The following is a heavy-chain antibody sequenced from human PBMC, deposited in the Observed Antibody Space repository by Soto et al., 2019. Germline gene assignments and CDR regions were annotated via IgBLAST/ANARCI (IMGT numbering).Heavy chain of an antibody. CDR1: GFTFSSYA. CDR3: AKSGYYYEGWFDP. V-gene: IGHV3-30-3*01. Sequence: RLSCAASGFTFSSYAMHWVRQAPGKGLEWVAVISYDGSNKYYADSVKGRFTISRDNSKNTLYLQMNSLRAEDTAVYYCAKSGYYYEGWFDPWGQGTLVTVSS. D-gene: IGHD3-22*01. J-gene: IGHJ5*02. CDR2: ISYDGSNK.